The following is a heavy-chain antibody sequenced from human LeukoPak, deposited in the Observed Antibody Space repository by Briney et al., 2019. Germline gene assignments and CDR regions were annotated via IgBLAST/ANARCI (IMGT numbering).Heavy chain of an antibody. D-gene: IGHD2-15*01. V-gene: IGHV1-2*06. J-gene: IGHJ4*02. CDR1: GYTFTGYY. CDR2: INPNSGGT. Sequence: ASVKVSCKASGYTFTGYYIHWVRQAPGQGLEWMGRINPNSGGTNYAQKFQGRVTMTRDTSISTAYMELSRLKSDDTAVYYCARNPRGGGTCYNDYWGQGTLVTVSS. CDR3: ARNPRGGGTCYNDY.